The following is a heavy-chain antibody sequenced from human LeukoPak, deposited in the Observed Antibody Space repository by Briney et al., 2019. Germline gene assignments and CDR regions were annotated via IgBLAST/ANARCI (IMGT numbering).Heavy chain of an antibody. D-gene: IGHD6-19*01. J-gene: IGHJ3*02. CDR2: IYYIGST. Sequence: SETLSLTCTVSGGSFSSSSYYWGWIRQPPGKGLEGIGSIYYIGSTYYNPSLKSRVTISLDTSKNQFSLKLSSVTAADTAVYYCARHLAAPYDPDAFDIWGQGTMVTVSS. V-gene: IGHV4-39*01. CDR1: GGSFSSSSYY. CDR3: ARHLAAPYDPDAFDI.